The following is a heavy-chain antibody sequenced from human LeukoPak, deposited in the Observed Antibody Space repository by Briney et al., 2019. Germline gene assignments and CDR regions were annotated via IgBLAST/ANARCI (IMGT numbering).Heavy chain of an antibody. CDR3: ARTYDSSGYYLDY. V-gene: IGHV3-21*01. CDR2: ISSSSSYI. Sequence: GGSLRLSCAASGLTFSAYTMNWVRQAPGKGLEWVSSISSSSSYIYYADSVKGRFTISRDNAKNSLYLQMNSLRAEDTAVYYCARTYDSSGYYLDYWGQGTLVTVSS. CDR1: GLTFSAYT. J-gene: IGHJ4*02. D-gene: IGHD3-22*01.